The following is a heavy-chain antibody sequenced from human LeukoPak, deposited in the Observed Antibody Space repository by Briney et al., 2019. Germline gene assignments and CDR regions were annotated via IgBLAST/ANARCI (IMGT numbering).Heavy chain of an antibody. V-gene: IGHV1-2*02. CDR1: GYTFTGYY. CDR3: ARFSGWYYYFDY. CDR2: INPNSGGT. D-gene: IGHD6-19*01. Sequence: ASVKVSCKASGYTFTGYYMHWVRQAPGQGLEWMGWINPNSGGTNYAQKFQGRVTMTRDTSISTAYMELSRLRSDDTAVYYCARFSGWYYYFDYWGQGTLVTVSS. J-gene: IGHJ4*02.